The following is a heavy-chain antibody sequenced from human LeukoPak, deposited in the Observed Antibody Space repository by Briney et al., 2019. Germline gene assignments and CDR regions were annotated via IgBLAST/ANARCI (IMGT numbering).Heavy chain of an antibody. CDR3: ARHHRRDSSGWGARWFDP. CDR2: IYYSGST. V-gene: IGHV4-59*08. J-gene: IGHJ5*02. D-gene: IGHD6-19*01. Sequence: ASETLSLTCTVSGVSISSYYWSWLRQPPGKGLEWIGHIYYSGSTTYNPSLKSRVTISVDTSKNQFSLKLSSVTAADTAVYYCARHHRRDSSGWGARWFDPWGQGTLVTVSS. CDR1: GVSISSYY.